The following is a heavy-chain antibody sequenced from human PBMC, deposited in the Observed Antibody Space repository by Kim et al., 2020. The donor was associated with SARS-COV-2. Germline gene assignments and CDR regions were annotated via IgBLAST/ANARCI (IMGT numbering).Heavy chain of an antibody. J-gene: IGHJ4*02. D-gene: IGHD2-2*01. CDR2: SGNS. CDR3: ARGQPPDY. V-gene: IGHV4-31*02. Sequence: SGNSHNRPSLRSRVSISLQTSGNQFSLELTSVTAADTAVYYCARGQPPDYWGQGILVTVSS.